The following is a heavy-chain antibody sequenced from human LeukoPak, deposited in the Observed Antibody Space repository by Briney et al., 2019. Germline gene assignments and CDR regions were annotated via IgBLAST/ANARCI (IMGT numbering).Heavy chain of an antibody. V-gene: IGHV3-53*01. CDR2: TFSSGTT. J-gene: IGHJ5*02. CDR3: ATDYGSGTYYNDNP. D-gene: IGHD3-10*01. CDR1: GFTSTPSE. Sequence: PGGSLRLSCAASGFTSTPSELNWVRQAPGKGLEWVSVTFSSGTTFYADSVKGRFTISRDNSENTLYLQMNSLRADDTAVYYCATDYGSGTYYNDNPWGQGTLVTVSS.